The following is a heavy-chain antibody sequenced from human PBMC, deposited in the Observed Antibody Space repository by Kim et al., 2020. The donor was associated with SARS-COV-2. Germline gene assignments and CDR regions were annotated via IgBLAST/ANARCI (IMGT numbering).Heavy chain of an antibody. CDR1: GGSISSGSYY. CDR2: IYYSGST. Sequence: SETLSLTCTVSGGSISSGSYYWGWIRQPPGKGLEWIGSIYYSGSTSYNPSLKSRVTISLDTSNNQFSLKLSSVTATDTAVYYCVRLFSAMVHYWGQGTLVTVSS. V-gene: IGHV4-39*01. CDR3: VRLFSAMVHY. J-gene: IGHJ4*02. D-gene: IGHD5-18*01.